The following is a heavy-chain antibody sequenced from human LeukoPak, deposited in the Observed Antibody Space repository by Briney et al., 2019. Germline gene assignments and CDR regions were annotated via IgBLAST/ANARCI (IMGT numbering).Heavy chain of an antibody. J-gene: IGHJ4*02. CDR2: IYYSGST. CDR3: ITVYDSSGYYYLQ. Sequence: SETLSLTCTVSGGSISSSSYYWGWLRQPPGKGLEGVGSIYYSGSTYYNPSLKSRVTITVNTSKNQFSLKLSSVTAADKAVYYCITVYDSSGYYYLQWGQGTLVTVSS. CDR1: GGSISSSSYY. V-gene: IGHV4-39*01. D-gene: IGHD3-22*01.